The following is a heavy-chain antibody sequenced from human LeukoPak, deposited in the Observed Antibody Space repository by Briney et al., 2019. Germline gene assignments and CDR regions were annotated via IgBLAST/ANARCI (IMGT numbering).Heavy chain of an antibody. CDR1: GGSISSGSYY. V-gene: IGHV4-61*02. CDR2: IYTSGST. Sequence: PSETLSLTCTVSGGSISSGSYYWSWIRQPAGKGLEWIGRIYTSGSTNYNPSLKSRVTISVDTSKNQFSLKLSSVTAADTAVYYCARDYYYYYMDVWGKGTTVTVPS. J-gene: IGHJ6*03. CDR3: ARDYYYYYMDV.